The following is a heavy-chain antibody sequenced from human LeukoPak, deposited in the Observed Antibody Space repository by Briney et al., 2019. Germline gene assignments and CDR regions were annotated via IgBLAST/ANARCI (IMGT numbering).Heavy chain of an antibody. D-gene: IGHD2-15*01. CDR3: TSVTLFYL. CDR1: GFTFSGDW. J-gene: IGHJ4*02. V-gene: IGHV3-15*01. Sequence: GGSLRLSCATSGFTFSGDWLSWVRQAPGKGLEWVGRIKSDGGTDYAAALSGRFTSSREVSRAALNLEMNSLKTEDTAIYYGTSVTLFYLGGRGTLVTVSS. CDR2: IKSDGGT.